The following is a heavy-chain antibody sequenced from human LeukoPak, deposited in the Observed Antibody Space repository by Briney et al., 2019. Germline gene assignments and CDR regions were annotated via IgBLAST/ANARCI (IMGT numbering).Heavy chain of an antibody. CDR1: GDSIIGYY. V-gene: IGHV4-59*01. Sequence: PSEALSLTCTVSGDSIIGYYCSWMRQPPSKGREWIAYIHYSGSTDYNPSPKSRGTVPVDTSKNPFSLKLNSVTAADTAVYYCARESAYSGWFDYWGQGTLVTVSS. CDR2: IHYSGST. D-gene: IGHD6-19*01. CDR3: ARESAYSGWFDY. J-gene: IGHJ4*02.